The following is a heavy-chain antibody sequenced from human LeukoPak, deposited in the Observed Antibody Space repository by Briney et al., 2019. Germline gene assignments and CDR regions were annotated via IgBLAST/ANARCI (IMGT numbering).Heavy chain of an antibody. CDR1: GFTFSSYA. J-gene: IGHJ5*02. V-gene: IGHV3-23*01. Sequence: GGSLRLSCAASGFTFSSYAMSWVRQAPGKGLEWVSAISGSGGSTCYADSVKGRFTISRDNSKNTLYLQMNSLKAEDTAVYYCAKDTYSPNGNWFDPWGQGTLVTVSS. D-gene: IGHD1-26*01. CDR2: ISGSGGST. CDR3: AKDTYSPNGNWFDP.